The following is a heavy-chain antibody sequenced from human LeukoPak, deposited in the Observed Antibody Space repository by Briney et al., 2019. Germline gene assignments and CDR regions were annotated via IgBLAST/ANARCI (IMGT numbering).Heavy chain of an antibody. Sequence: SETLSLTCTVSGGSITNYYWSWIRQPPGKGLEWIGYIYYSGSTNYNPSLKSRVTISVDTSKNQFSLKLSSVTAADTAVYYCARGEGHGSYYFDFWGQGTLVTVSS. CDR1: GGSITNYY. CDR3: ARGEGHGSYYFDF. J-gene: IGHJ4*02. V-gene: IGHV4-59*01. CDR2: IYYSGST. D-gene: IGHD1-26*01.